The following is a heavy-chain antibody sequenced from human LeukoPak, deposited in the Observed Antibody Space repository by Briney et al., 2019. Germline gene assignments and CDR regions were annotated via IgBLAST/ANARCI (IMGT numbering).Heavy chain of an antibody. D-gene: IGHD4-17*01. J-gene: IGHJ4*02. CDR3: ARDQAYGDSCYFDY. CDR2: IYTSGST. Sequence: SETLSLTCTVSGGSISSYYWSWIRQPAGKGLEWIGRIYTSGSTNYNPSLKSRVTMSVDTSKNQFSLKPSSVTAADTAVYYCARDQAYGDSCYFDYWGQGTLVTVSS. V-gene: IGHV4-4*07. CDR1: GGSISSYY.